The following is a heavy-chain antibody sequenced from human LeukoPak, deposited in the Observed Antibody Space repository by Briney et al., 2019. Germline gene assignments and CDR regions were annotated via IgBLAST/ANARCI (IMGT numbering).Heavy chain of an antibody. CDR3: ARRMAYYYDSSGYKDDY. D-gene: IGHD3-22*01. CDR1: GGSFSGYY. Sequence: PSETLSLTCAVYGGSFSGYYWSWIRQPPGKGLEWIGEINHSGSTNYNPSLKSRVTISVDTSKSQFSLKLSSVTAADTAVYYCARRMAYYYDSSGYKDDYWGQGALVTVSS. CDR2: INHSGST. J-gene: IGHJ4*02. V-gene: IGHV4-34*01.